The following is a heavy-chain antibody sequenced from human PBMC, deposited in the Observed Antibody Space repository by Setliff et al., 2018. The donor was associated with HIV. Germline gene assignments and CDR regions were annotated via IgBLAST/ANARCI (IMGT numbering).Heavy chain of an antibody. CDR1: GYTLTKLS. CDR3: RFGEPVGPFDI. CDR2: FDPEKGET. D-gene: IGHD3-10*01. J-gene: IGHJ3*02. Sequence: ASVKVSCKVSGYTLTKLSIHWVRQAPGKGLEWMGGFDPEKGETVYAQKLQGRVTMTDDTSTDTAYMELSSLRSEDTAVYFCRFGEPVGPFDIWGQGTRVTVSS. V-gene: IGHV1-24*01.